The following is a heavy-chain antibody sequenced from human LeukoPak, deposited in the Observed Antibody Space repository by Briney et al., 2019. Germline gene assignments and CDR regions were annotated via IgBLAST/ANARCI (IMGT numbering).Heavy chain of an antibody. CDR1: GFTFSSYG. J-gene: IGHJ4*02. V-gene: IGHV3-30*18. CDR2: ISYDGSNK. D-gene: IGHD3-10*01. Sequence: PGGSLRLSCAASGFTFSSYGMHWVRQAPGKGLEWVAVISYDGSNKYYADSVKGRFTISRNNSKNTLNLQMNSLRAEDTAVYYCAKSLGLPSGTNHSGDYWGQGTLVTVSS. CDR3: AKSLGLPSGTNHSGDY.